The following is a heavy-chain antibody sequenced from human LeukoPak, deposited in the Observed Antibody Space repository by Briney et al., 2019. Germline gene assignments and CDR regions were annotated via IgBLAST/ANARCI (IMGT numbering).Heavy chain of an antibody. Sequence: TWGSLRLSCAASGFTVSSNYMSWVRQAPGRGLEWVSVIYSGGSTYYADSVKGRFTISRDNSKNTLYLQMNSLRAEDTAVYYCARGLHSSRPDAFDIWGQGTMVTVSS. J-gene: IGHJ3*02. D-gene: IGHD6-13*01. CDR3: ARGLHSSRPDAFDI. CDR1: GFTVSSNY. CDR2: IYSGGST. V-gene: IGHV3-53*01.